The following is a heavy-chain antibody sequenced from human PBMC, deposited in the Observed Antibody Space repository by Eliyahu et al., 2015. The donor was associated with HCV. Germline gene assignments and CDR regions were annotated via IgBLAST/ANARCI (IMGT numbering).Heavy chain of an antibody. CDR3: SRTQDSSIDY. CDR1: GFTFSDHY. Sequence: QVQLVESGGGLVKPGGSLRLSCAASGFTFSDHYMSWIRQAPGKGLGYLSYISSGDGSNIYYADSVKGRFTISRDNARNLLSLQMNSLRAEDTAVYYCSRTQDSSIDYWGQGALVTVSS. D-gene: IGHD5-18*01. CDR2: ISSGDGSNI. J-gene: IGHJ4*02. V-gene: IGHV3-11*01.